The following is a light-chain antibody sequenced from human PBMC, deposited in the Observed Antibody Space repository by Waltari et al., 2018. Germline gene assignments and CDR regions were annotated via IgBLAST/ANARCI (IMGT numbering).Light chain of an antibody. CDR3: QQRSNWPPLT. CDR2: DAA. Sequence: EIVLTQSPATLSLSPGERATLSCRASQSLSSYLAWYPQKPGQAPRLLIYDAANRATGIPARFSVSGSGTDFTLTISGLGPEDFAVYYCQQRSNWPPLTFGGGTKVAIK. CDR1: QSLSSY. V-gene: IGKV3-11*01. J-gene: IGKJ4*01.